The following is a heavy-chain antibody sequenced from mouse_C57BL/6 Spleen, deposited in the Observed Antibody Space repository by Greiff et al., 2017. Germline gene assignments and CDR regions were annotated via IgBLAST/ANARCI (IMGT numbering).Heavy chain of an antibody. CDR3: ARVGTTVVAVKENYAMDY. J-gene: IGHJ4*01. CDR2: IDPNSGGT. Sequence: QVQLKQPGAELVKPGASVKMSCKASGYTFTSYWMHWVKQRPGRGLEWIGRIDPNSGGTKYNEKFKSKATLTVDKPSSTAYMQLSSLPSEDSAVYYCARVGTTVVAVKENYAMDYWGQGTSVTVSS. V-gene: IGHV1-72*01. D-gene: IGHD1-1*01. CDR1: GYTFTSYW.